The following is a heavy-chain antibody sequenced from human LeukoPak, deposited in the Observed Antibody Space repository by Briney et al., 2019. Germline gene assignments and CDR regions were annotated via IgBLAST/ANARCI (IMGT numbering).Heavy chain of an antibody. J-gene: IGHJ4*02. CDR1: GSTFSSYE. CDR2: ISSSGSTI. CDR3: ARETRLLIGY. D-gene: IGHD3-22*01. Sequence: PGGSLRLSCAASGSTFSSYEMNWVRQAPGKGLEWVSYISSSGSTIYYADSVKGRFTVSRDNAKNSLYLQMNSLRAEDTAVYYCARETRLLIGYWGQGTLVTVSS. V-gene: IGHV3-48*03.